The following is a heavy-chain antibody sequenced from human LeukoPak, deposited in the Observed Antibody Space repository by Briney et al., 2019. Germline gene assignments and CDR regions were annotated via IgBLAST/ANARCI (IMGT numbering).Heavy chain of an antibody. CDR2: INAGNGNT. CDR1: GYTFTSYA. J-gene: IGHJ4*02. V-gene: IGHV1-3*01. CDR3: ARGRFGGSGWSTIDY. D-gene: IGHD6-19*01. Sequence: ASVKVSCKASGYTFTSYAMHWVRQAPGQRLEWMGWINAGNGNTKYSQKFQGRVTITRDTSASTAYMELSSLRSEDTAVYCCARGRFGGSGWSTIDYWGQGTLVTVSS.